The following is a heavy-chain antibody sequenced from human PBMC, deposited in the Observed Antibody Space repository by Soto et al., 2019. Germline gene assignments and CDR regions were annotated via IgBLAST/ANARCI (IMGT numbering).Heavy chain of an antibody. J-gene: IGHJ2*01. CDR3: AKRTTGWYFDL. V-gene: IGHV3-23*01. CDR2: ISGSGGST. CDR1: GFTFSSYA. Sequence: EVQLLESGGGLVQPGGSLRLSCAASGFTFSSYAMNWVRQAPGKGLEWVSVISGSGGSTYYADSVKGRFTISRDNSKNTLDLQMNSLRAEDTAVYYCAKRTTGWYFDLWGRGTLVTVSS.